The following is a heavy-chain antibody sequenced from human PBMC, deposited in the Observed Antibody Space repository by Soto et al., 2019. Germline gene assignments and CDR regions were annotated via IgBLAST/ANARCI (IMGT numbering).Heavy chain of an antibody. Sequence: EVQLVESGGAVIQPGGSLRLSCATSGFIFDDYSMHWVRQAPGKGLEWVSLLDKNGGSTYYTYSVKGRFAISRDNSINSLYLQMNSLRSEDTAFYYCAKETLYSSWFSLDSWGRGTLVTVSS. CDR2: LDKNGGST. J-gene: IGHJ4*02. V-gene: IGHV3-43*01. D-gene: IGHD6-13*01. CDR3: AKETLYSSWFSLDS. CDR1: GFIFDDYS.